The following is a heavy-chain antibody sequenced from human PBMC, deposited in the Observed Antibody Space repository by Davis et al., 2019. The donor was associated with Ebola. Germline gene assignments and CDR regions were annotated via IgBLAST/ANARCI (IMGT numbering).Heavy chain of an antibody. J-gene: IGHJ4*02. CDR3: ARDEGYSSGWYVVGGDY. CDR1: GFTFSSYA. V-gene: IGHV3-30-3*01. D-gene: IGHD6-19*01. CDR2: ISYDGSKK. Sequence: GESLKISCAASGFTFSSYAMHWVRQAPGKGLEWVTLISYDGSKKYYADSVKGRFTISRDNSKNTLYLQMNSLRAEDTAVYYCARDEGYSSGWYVVGGDYWGQGTLVTVSS.